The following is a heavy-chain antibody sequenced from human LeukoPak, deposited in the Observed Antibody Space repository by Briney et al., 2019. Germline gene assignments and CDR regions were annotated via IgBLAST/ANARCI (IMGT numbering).Heavy chain of an antibody. V-gene: IGHV3-23*01. CDR2: ISGSGGST. CDR1: GFTFSSYA. J-gene: IGHJ5*02. Sequence: PGGSLRLSCAASGFTFSSYAMSWVRQAPGKGLEWVSAISGSGGSTYYADSVKGRFTISRDNSKNTLYLQMNSLRAEDTAVYYCAKDSGDFWSGYYGSNWFDPWGQGTLVTVSS. D-gene: IGHD3-3*01. CDR3: AKDSGDFWSGYYGSNWFDP.